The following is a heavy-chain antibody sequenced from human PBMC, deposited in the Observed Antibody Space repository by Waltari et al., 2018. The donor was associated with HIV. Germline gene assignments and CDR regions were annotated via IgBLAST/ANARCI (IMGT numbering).Heavy chain of an antibody. Sequence: QVLLVQSGAEVKKPGSSVKVSCKTSGGTLSNNVITWLRQAPGQGLEWMGGIIPVFGTADYAQKFRDRVTITADESTTTVYMEVSSLRPDDTAVYYCARDEGLTLGAAGDAFDIWGQGTVVTVSS. D-gene: IGHD1-26*01. CDR3: ARDEGLTLGAAGDAFDI. J-gene: IGHJ3*02. CDR2: IIPVFGTA. V-gene: IGHV1-69*01. CDR1: GGTLSNNV.